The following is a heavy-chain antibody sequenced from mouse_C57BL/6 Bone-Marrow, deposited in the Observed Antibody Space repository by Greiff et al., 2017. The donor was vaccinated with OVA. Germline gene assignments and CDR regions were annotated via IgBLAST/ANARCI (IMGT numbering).Heavy chain of an antibody. D-gene: IGHD2-1*01. CDR2: INPDSSTI. J-gene: IGHJ1*03. Sequence: EAGGIDFSRYWMSWVRRAPGKGLEWIGEINPDSSTINYAPSLKDKFIISRDNAKNTLYLQMSKVRSEDTVLYYCARLLYYGNFDWYFDVWGTGTTVTVSS. CDR3: ARLLYYGNFDWYFDV. CDR1: GIDFSRYW. V-gene: IGHV4-1*01.